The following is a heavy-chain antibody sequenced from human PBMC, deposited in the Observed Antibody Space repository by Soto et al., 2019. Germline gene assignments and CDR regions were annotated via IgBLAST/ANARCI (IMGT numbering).Heavy chain of an antibody. CDR3: VKAAYDFWSGPALGMDV. J-gene: IGHJ6*02. V-gene: IGHV3-23*01. Sequence: PGGSLRLSCKASGLRFNNYAMEWVRQAPGKGLEWVSGISGSGGSIYYADSVKGRFTISRDNSKNTMFLQMHSLRAEDTAVYFCVKAAYDFWSGPALGMDVWSQGTTVTVSS. CDR1: GLRFNNYA. D-gene: IGHD3-3*01. CDR2: ISGSGGSI.